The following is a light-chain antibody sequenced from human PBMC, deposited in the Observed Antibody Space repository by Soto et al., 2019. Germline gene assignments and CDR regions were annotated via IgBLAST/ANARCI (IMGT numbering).Light chain of an antibody. CDR3: QQYDNWPPLWS. CDR2: GAS. Sequence: EVVMTQSPAILSVSPGERATLSCRASQSISSNLAWYQQKPGQAPRLLIHGASARATAIPARFSGSGSGTEFTLTISSLQSEDFAVYYCQQYDNWPPLWSFGQGTKVELE. J-gene: IGKJ1*01. V-gene: IGKV3-15*01. CDR1: QSISSN.